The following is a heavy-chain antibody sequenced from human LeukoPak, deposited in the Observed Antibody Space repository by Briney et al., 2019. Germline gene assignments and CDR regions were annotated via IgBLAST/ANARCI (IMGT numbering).Heavy chain of an antibody. CDR1: GFTFSSYA. J-gene: IGHJ4*02. Sequence: GGSLRLSCAASGFTFSSYAMSWVRQAPGKGLEWVSAISGSGGSTYYADSVKGRFTISRDNSKNTLYLQMNSLRAEDTAVYYCAKDRVRLRYFDWLLADYWGQGTLVTVSS. D-gene: IGHD3-9*01. CDR2: ISGSGGST. CDR3: AKDRVRLRYFDWLLADY. V-gene: IGHV3-23*01.